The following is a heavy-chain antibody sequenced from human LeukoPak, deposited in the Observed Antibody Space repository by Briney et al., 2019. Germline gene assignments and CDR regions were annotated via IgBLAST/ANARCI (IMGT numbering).Heavy chain of an antibody. CDR2: IYYSGST. D-gene: IGHD3-3*01. Sequence: SETLSLTCTVSGGSISSSSYYWGWIRQPPGKGLEWIESIYYSGSTYYNPSLKSRVTISVDTSKNQFSLKLSSVTAADTAVYYCARDLRFLEWSPHGAFDIWGQGTMVTVSS. V-gene: IGHV4-39*07. CDR3: ARDLRFLEWSPHGAFDI. J-gene: IGHJ3*02. CDR1: GGSISSSSYY.